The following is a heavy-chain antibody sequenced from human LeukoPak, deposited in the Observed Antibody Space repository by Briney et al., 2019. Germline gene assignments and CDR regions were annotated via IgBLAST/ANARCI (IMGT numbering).Heavy chain of an antibody. Sequence: GGSLRLSGVASGFTFSTYTMNWVRQAPGKGLEWVSYISSSSSTIYYADSVKGRFTISRDNAKNSLYLQMNSLRAEDTAVYYCARVDRFLGAFDIWGQGTMVTVSS. V-gene: IGHV3-48*01. CDR3: ARVDRFLGAFDI. CDR2: ISSSSSTI. CDR1: GFTFSTYT. D-gene: IGHD3-3*01. J-gene: IGHJ3*02.